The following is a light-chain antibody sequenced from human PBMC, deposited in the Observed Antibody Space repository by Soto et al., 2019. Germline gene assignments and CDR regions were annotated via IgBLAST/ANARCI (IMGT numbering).Light chain of an antibody. J-gene: IGLJ2*01. CDR3: SSYAGSNSHVV. CDR2: EVS. V-gene: IGLV2-8*01. CDR1: SSDVGGYNY. Sequence: QSALTQPPSASGSPGQSVTISCTGTSSDVGGYNYVSWYQQHPGKAPKLMIYEVSKRPSGVPDRFSGSKSSNTASLTVSGLQAEDEADYYCSSYAGSNSHVVFGGGTKLTVL.